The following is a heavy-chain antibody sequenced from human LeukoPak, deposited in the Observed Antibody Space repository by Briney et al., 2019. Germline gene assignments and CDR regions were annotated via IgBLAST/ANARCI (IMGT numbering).Heavy chain of an antibody. V-gene: IGHV1-2*02. CDR2: INPNSGGT. CDR1: GYTFTGYY. Sequence: GASVTVSCKASGYTFTGYYMHWVRQAPGQGLEWMGWINPNSGGTNYAQKFQGRVTMTRDTSISTAYMELSRLRSDDTAVYYCARARSYYDSSGHFDYWGQGTLVTVSS. J-gene: IGHJ4*02. D-gene: IGHD3-22*01. CDR3: ARARSYYDSSGHFDY.